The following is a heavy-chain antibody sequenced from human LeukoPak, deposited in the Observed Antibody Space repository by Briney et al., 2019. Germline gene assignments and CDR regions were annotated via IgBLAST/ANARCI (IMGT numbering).Heavy chain of an antibody. CDR1: GGSISIGGYY. CDR3: ARVAYDYVWGSYRVPFDY. D-gene: IGHD3-16*02. V-gene: IGHV4-31*03. CDR2: IHYSGTT. Sequence: PSETLSLTCSVSGGSISIGGYYWSWIRQHPGKGLEWIGYIHYSGTTYYNPSLKSRVTISVDTSKNQFSLKVNSVTAAGTAVYYCARVAYDYVWGSYRVPFDYWGQGTLVTVSS. J-gene: IGHJ4*02.